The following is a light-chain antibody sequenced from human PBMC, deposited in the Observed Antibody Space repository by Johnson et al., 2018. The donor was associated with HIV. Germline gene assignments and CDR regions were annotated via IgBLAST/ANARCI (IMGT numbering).Light chain of an antibody. V-gene: IGLV1-51*02. Sequence: QSVLTQPPSVSAAPGQKVTISCSGSSSNIGNNDVSWYQQLPGTAPKLLIYENNKRPSGIPDRFSGSKSGTSATLGITGLPNGDEADYYCGTWDCHLRGCFCGTGTKVTVL. CDR1: SSNIGNND. CDR3: GTWDCHLRGCF. J-gene: IGLJ1*01. CDR2: ENN.